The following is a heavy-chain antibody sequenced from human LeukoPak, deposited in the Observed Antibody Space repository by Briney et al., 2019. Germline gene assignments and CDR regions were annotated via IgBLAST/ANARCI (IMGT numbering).Heavy chain of an antibody. Sequence: GGSLRLSCAASGFSVSNHYMAWVRQAPGRRLEWVSFIWADGTAFYTDSVRGRFTVSRDQFKNTLYLQMSSLRPDDTALYYCARDGAGIESWVELDPWGQGTQVTVSA. CDR2: IWADGTA. D-gene: IGHD5-24*01. CDR3: ARDGAGIESWVELDP. CDR1: GFSVSNHY. V-gene: IGHV3-66*02. J-gene: IGHJ5*02.